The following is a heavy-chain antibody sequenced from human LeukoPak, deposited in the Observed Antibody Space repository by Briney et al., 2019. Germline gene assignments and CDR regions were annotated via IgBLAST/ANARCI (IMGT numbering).Heavy chain of an antibody. D-gene: IGHD3-10*01. Sequence: GSSVTVSCKASGGTFSSYAISWVRQAPGQGLEWMGGIIPIFGTANYAQKFQGRVTITRDTSASIAYMELSSLRSEDMAVYYCARSGSGTFLVPYYFDYWGQGTLVTVSS. CDR1: GGTFSSYA. CDR3: ARSGSGTFLVPYYFDY. CDR2: IIPIFGTA. V-gene: IGHV1-69*05. J-gene: IGHJ4*02.